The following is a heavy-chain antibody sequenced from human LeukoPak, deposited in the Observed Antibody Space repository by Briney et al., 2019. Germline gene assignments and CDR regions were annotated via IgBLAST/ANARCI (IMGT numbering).Heavy chain of an antibody. J-gene: IGHJ4*02. D-gene: IGHD3-10*01. V-gene: IGHV1-2*02. Sequence: AASVKVSCKASGYSFTHYYMHWVRDAPGQGLEWIGGISTRSGDTRYAQKIQGRDTMTRDTSNNTSAMDLSGVTSDDTAVFYCARGRERHGGSDTKLDDYWGGGTLVIVSS. CDR3: ARGRERHGGSDTKLDDY. CDR1: GYSFTHYY. CDR2: ISTRSGDT.